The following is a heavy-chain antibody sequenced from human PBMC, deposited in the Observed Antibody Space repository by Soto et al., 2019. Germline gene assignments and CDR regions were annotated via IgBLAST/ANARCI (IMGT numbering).Heavy chain of an antibody. V-gene: IGHV1-69*08. CDR3: ARDNTHTVVTQVRLYYYYGMDV. Sequence: QVQLVQSGAEVKKPGSSVKVSCKASGGTFSSYTISWVRQAPGQGLEWMGRIIPILGIANYAQKFQGRVTITADKSTSTAYMELSSLRSEDTAVYYCARDNTHTVVTQVRLYYYYGMDVWGQGTTVTVSS. D-gene: IGHD2-21*02. CDR1: GGTFSSYT. J-gene: IGHJ6*02. CDR2: IIPILGIA.